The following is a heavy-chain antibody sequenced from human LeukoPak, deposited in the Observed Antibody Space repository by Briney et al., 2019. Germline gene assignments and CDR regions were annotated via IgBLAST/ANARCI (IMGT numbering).Heavy chain of an antibody. CDR3: APSWGSSGWYSWFDP. CDR2: FDLEDGET. CDR1: GYTLTELS. V-gene: IGHV1-24*01. J-gene: IGHJ5*02. D-gene: IGHD6-19*01. Sequence: ASVKVSCKVSGYTLTELSMHWVRQAPGEGREWMGVFDLEDGETIYAQKFQGRVTMTEDTSTDSAYMEVSSLRSEDTAVYYCAPSWGSSGWYSWFDPWGQGTLVTVSS.